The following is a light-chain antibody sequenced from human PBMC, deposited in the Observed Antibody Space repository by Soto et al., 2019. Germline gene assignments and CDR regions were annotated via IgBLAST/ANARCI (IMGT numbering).Light chain of an antibody. CDR2: GDS. CDR3: SSYTSSSTYV. V-gene: IGLV1-40*01. J-gene: IGLJ1*01. Sequence: QSALTQPPSVSGAPGQRVTISCTGSSSNIGAGYDVHWYQQHPGTAPKLMIYGDSNRPSGVPNRFSGSKSGTTASLTISGLQAEDEADYYCSSYTSSSTYVFGTGTKVTVL. CDR1: SSNIGAGYD.